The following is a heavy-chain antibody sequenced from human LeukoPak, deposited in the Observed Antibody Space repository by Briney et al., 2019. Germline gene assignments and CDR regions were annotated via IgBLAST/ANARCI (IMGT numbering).Heavy chain of an antibody. Sequence: GGSLRLSCAASGFTFSSYTMNWVRQAPGKGLEWVSSITSSSRYIYYADSVKGRFTISRDNSKNTLYLQMNSLRAEDTAVYYCARDPLYSAYNRGSDYWGQGTLVTVSS. CDR2: ITSSSRYI. CDR3: ARDPLYSAYNRGSDY. D-gene: IGHD5-12*01. J-gene: IGHJ4*02. V-gene: IGHV3-21*04. CDR1: GFTFSSYT.